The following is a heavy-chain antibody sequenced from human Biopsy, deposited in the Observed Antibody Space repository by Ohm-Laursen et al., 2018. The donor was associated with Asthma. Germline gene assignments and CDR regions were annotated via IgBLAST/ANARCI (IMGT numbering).Heavy chain of an antibody. CDR1: GFAFSQYG. J-gene: IGHJ6*02. D-gene: IGHD6-19*01. CDR3: ARAYSSGWTRGMDV. V-gene: IGHV3-30*03. CDR2: ISYDGRTT. Sequence: SLRLSCAASGFAFSQYGMHWVRQAPGQGLEWVAVISYDGRTTYYAGSVEGRLTISRDNAKNTLSLQMNSLSAADTAVCYCARAYSSGWTRGMDVWGQGTTVIVSS.